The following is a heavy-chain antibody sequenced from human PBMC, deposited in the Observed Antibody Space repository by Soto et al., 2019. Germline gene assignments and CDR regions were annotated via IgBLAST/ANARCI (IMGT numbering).Heavy chain of an antibody. V-gene: IGHV3-9*01. CDR2: ISWNSGSI. CDR1: GFTFDDYA. J-gene: IGHJ4*02. Sequence: EVQLVESGGGLVQPGRSLRLSCAASGFTFDDYAMHWVRQAPGKGLEWVSGISWNSGSIGYADSVKGRFTISRDNAKNSLYLQMTSLRAEDTALYYCAKDIRGGATGSGWSSVFDYWGQGTLVTVSS. CDR3: AKDIRGGATGSGWSSVFDY. D-gene: IGHD6-19*01.